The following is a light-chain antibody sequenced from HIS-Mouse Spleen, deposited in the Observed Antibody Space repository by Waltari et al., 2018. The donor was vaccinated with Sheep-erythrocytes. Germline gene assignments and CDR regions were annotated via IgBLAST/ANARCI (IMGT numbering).Light chain of an antibody. CDR2: AAS. CDR1: QDISNY. J-gene: IGKJ1*01. CDR3: QQFNNYPRT. V-gene: IGKV1-33*01. Sequence: DIQMTQSPSSLSASVGDRVTITCQASQDISNYLNWYQQKPGKAPKLLIYAASNLATGVPSRFSGSGSGTDFTFTISSLQPEDIATYYCQQFNNYPRTFGQGTKVEIK.